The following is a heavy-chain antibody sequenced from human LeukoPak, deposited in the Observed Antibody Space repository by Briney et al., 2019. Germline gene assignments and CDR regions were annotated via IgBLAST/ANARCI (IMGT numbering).Heavy chain of an antibody. J-gene: IGHJ4*02. Sequence: GGSLRLSCAASGFNVNNAWMSWVRQAPGKGLEWVAHINPDGRDTYYVDSVKGRFTISRDNAQNSMYLQMNSLRVEDTAVYYCARDAVEYQLLPYYFDYWGQGTLVTVSS. V-gene: IGHV3-7*01. CDR2: INPDGRDT. D-gene: IGHD2-2*01. CDR1: GFNVNNAW. CDR3: ARDAVEYQLLPYYFDY.